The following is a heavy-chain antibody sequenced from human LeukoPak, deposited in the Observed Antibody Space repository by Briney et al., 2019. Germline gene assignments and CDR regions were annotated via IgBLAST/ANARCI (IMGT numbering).Heavy chain of an antibody. CDR2: INHSGST. D-gene: IGHD6-13*01. J-gene: IGHJ6*02. Sequence: SETLSLTCAVYGGSFSGYYWSWIRQPPGKGLEWIGEINHSGSTNYNPSLKSRVTISVDTSKNQFSLKLSSVTAADTAVYYCARGASSSWTNPYYYYGMDVWGQGTTVTVSS. CDR3: ARGASSSWTNPYYYYGMDV. V-gene: IGHV4-34*01. CDR1: GGSFSGYY.